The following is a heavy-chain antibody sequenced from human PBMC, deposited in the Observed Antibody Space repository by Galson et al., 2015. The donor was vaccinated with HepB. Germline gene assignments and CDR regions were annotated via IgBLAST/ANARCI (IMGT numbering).Heavy chain of an antibody. Sequence: PALVKPTQTLTLTCTFSGFSLTTSGMCVSWIRLPPGKALEWLALIDWDDDKYYSTSLKTRLTISKDTSKNQVVLTMTHMDPVDTATYYCARTTRIAASGWYYFDSWGQGTLVTVS. CDR3: ARTTRIAASGWYYFDS. J-gene: IGHJ4*02. CDR1: GFSLTTSGMC. V-gene: IGHV2-70*01. CDR2: IDWDDDK. D-gene: IGHD6-19*01.